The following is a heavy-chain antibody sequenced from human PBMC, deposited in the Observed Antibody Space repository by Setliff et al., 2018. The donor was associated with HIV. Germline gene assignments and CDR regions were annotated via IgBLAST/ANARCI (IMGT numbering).Heavy chain of an antibody. CDR3: ARDWNGSGRAMDV. V-gene: IGHV3-20*04. CDR1: GFNFGDLA. Sequence: GGSLRLSCAPSGFNFGDLAMSWVRQAPGKGLQWVAGISWNGGRIFYADSVKGRFTISRDNAKNSLYLQMNSLRAEDTAVYYCARDWNGSGRAMDVWGKGTTVTVSS. CDR2: ISWNGGRI. D-gene: IGHD3-10*01. J-gene: IGHJ6*03.